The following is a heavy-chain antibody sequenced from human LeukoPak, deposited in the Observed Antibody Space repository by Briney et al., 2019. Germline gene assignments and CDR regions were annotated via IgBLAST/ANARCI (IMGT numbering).Heavy chain of an antibody. CDR1: GGSVSSSSYY. J-gene: IGHJ4*02. CDR3: ARHRGGSSPSVFDS. V-gene: IGHV4-39*01. Sequence: SETLSLTCSVSGGSVSSSSYYWGWIRRPPGKGLEWIGSVYYSGSTYYNPSLKSRVTISVDTSKNQFSLKMSSVTAADTTLFYCARHRGGSSPSVFDSWGQGTLVTVSS. D-gene: IGHD2-15*01. CDR2: VYYSGST.